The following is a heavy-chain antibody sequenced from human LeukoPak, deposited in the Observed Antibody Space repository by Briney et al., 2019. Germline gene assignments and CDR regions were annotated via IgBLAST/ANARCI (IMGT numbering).Heavy chain of an antibody. D-gene: IGHD6-19*01. Sequence: GGSLRLSCAASGFSFSNYGMSWVRQAPGKGLEWVSGLSVSGDTTYYADSVRGRFTISRDNSKNTLYLHMNSLRAEDTAVYYCAKSTGGYSSGWYGYFDYWGQGTLVTVSS. CDR2: LSVSGDTT. V-gene: IGHV3-23*01. CDR1: GFSFSNYG. CDR3: AKSTGGYSSGWYGYFDY. J-gene: IGHJ4*02.